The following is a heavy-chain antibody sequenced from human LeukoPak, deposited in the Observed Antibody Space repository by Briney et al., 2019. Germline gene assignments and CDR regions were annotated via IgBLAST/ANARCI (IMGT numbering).Heavy chain of an antibody. CDR2: IYSGGST. CDR3: ARGGSDYVWGSPDY. J-gene: IGHJ4*02. CDR1: GFNVRTNY. D-gene: IGHD3-16*01. Sequence: GGSLRLSCAASGFNVRTNYMSWVRQAPGKGLEWVSVIYSGGSTYYADSVKGRFTISRDNSKNTLFLQMNSLRGDDTAVYHCARGGSDYVWGSPDYWGQGTLVTVSS. V-gene: IGHV3-66*01.